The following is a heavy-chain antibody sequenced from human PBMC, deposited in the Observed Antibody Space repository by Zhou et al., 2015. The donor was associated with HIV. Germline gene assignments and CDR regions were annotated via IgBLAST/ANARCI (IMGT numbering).Heavy chain of an antibody. CDR3: GGARAVGEGDYYYGMDV. CDR1: GGTFSSYT. Sequence: QVQLVQSGAEVKKPGSSVKVSCKASGGTFSSYTISWVRQAPGQGLEWMGRIIPILGIANYAQKFQGRVTITADKSTSTAYMELSSLRSEDTAVYYCGGARAVGEGDYYYGMDVWGQGTTVTVSS. D-gene: IGHD1-26*01. J-gene: IGHJ6*02. V-gene: IGHV1-69*02. CDR2: IIPILGIA.